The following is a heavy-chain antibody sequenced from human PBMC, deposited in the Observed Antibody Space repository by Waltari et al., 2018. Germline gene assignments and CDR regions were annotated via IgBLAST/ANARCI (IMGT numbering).Heavy chain of an antibody. V-gene: IGHV4-31*03. D-gene: IGHD6-19*01. CDR3: ARAPGIAVAGGNWYFDL. CDR2: IYYSGST. J-gene: IGHJ2*01. Sequence: QVQLQESGPGLVKPSQTLSLTCTVSGGSISSGGYYWSWIRQHTGKGLEWIGYIYYSGSTYYNPSLKSRVTISVDTSKNQFSLKLSSVTAADTAVYYCARAPGIAVAGGNWYFDLWGRGTLVTVSS. CDR1: GGSISSGGYY.